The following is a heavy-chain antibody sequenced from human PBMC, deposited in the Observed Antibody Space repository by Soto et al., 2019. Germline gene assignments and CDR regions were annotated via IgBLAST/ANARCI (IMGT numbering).Heavy chain of an antibody. CDR2: FDPEDGET. J-gene: IGHJ4*02. CDR3: ATDRTYYDSSGYFRTAYLFDY. Sequence: ASVKVSCKVSGYTLTVLSMHWVRQAPGKGLEWMGGFDPEDGETIYAQKFQGRVTMTEDTSTDTAYMELSSLRSEDTAVYYCATDRTYYDSSGYFRTAYLFDYWGQGTLVTVSS. D-gene: IGHD3-22*01. CDR1: GYTLTVLS. V-gene: IGHV1-24*01.